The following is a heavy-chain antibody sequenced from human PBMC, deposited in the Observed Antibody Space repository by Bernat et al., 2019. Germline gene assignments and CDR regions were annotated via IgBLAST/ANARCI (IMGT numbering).Heavy chain of an antibody. CDR2: IWYDGSNK. CDR1: GFTFSSYG. Sequence: QVQLVESGGGVVQPGRSLRLSCAASGFTFSSYGMHWVRQAPGKGLEWVAVIWYDGSNKYYADSVKGRFTISRDNSKNTLYLQINSLRAEDTAVYYCARDSPQWGVSDAFDIWGQGTMVTVSS. V-gene: IGHV3-33*01. D-gene: IGHD3-10*01. CDR3: ARDSPQWGVSDAFDI. J-gene: IGHJ3*02.